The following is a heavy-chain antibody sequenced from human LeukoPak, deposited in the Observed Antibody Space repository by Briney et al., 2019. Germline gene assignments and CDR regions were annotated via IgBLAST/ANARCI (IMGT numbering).Heavy chain of an antibody. CDR3: ARKSNYGDYYYYGMDV. D-gene: IGHD4-11*01. CDR2: IIPILGIA. CDR1: GGTFSSYA. V-gene: IGHV1-69*04. J-gene: IGHJ6*02. Sequence: WASVKVSCKASGGTFSSYAISWVRQAPGQGLEWMGRIIPILGIANYAQKFQGRVTITADKSTSTAYMELSSLRSEDTAVYYCARKSNYGDYYYYGMDVWGQGTTVTVSS.